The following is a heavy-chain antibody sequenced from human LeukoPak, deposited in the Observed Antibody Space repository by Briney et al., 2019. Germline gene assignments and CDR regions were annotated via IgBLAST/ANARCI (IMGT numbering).Heavy chain of an antibody. Sequence: SETLSLTCAVYGGSFSGYYWSWIRQPPGKGLEWIGEINHSGSTNYNPSLKSRVTISVDTSKNQFSLKLSSVTAADTAVYYCARGPLAFYYYGMDVWGQGATVTVSS. CDR3: ARGPLAFYYYGMDV. CDR1: GGSFSGYY. CDR2: INHSGST. J-gene: IGHJ6*02. V-gene: IGHV4-34*01.